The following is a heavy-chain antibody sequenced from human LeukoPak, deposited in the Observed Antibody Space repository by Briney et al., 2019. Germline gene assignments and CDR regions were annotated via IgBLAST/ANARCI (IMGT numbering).Heavy chain of an antibody. CDR1: GGXFSSYA. V-gene: IGHV1-69*04. CDR3: ARGGGYCSGGSCYGY. Sequence: GASVKVSCRASGGXFSSYAMSWVRQAPGQGLEWMGRIIPILGIANYAQKFQGRVTITADKSTSTAYMELSSLRSEDTAVYYCARGGGYCSGGSCYGYWGQGTLVTVSS. CDR2: IIPILGIA. D-gene: IGHD2-15*01. J-gene: IGHJ4*02.